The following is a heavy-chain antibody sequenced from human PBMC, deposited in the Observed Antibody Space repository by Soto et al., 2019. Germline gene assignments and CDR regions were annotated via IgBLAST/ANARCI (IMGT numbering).Heavy chain of an antibody. CDR1: GGSLRGYS. D-gene: IGHD3-9*01. CDR2: VYSGGGT. Sequence: SETLSLTCTVSGGSLRGYSWSWIRQSPGKGLEWIGYVYSGGGTNYNPSLKSRVTISVDTSKNQFSLKLSSVTAADTAVYYCASSAYYDILTGYYMDYYYYGMDVWGQGTTVTVSS. J-gene: IGHJ6*02. V-gene: IGHV4-59*01. CDR3: ASSAYYDILTGYYMDYYYYGMDV.